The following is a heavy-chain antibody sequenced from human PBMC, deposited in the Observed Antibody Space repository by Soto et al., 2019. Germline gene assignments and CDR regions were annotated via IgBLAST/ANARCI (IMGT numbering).Heavy chain of an antibody. D-gene: IGHD3-10*01. CDR3: ARDLFGSGSYSDY. V-gene: IGHV4-59*01. Sequence: PSETLSLTCTVSGGSINSYYWSWIRQPPGKGLEWIGYIYYSGSTNYNPSLKSRVTISVDTSKNQFSLKLSSVTAADTAVYYCARDLFGSGSYSDYWGQGTLVTVSS. CDR2: IYYSGST. J-gene: IGHJ4*02. CDR1: GGSINSYY.